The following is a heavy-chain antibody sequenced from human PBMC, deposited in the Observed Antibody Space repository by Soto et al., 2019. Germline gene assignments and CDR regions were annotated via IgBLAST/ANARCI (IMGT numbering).Heavy chain of an antibody. D-gene: IGHD1-1*01. Sequence: ASVEVSCKASGYSFTGYYLHWVRLVPGQRLEWXGWXXPXXGXTXXXPXXRGWVTMTRDTSIRTAYMGLSGLKSDDTAVYFCVRAETFYPGNTFDYWGQGALVTVSS. V-gene: IGHV1-2*04. CDR2: XXPXXGXT. CDR1: GYSFTGYY. CDR3: VRAETFYPGNTFDY. J-gene: IGHJ4*02.